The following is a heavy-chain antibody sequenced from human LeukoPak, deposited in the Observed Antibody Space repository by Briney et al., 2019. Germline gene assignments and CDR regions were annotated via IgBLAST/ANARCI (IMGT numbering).Heavy chain of an antibody. J-gene: IGHJ3*02. D-gene: IGHD6-13*01. CDR1: GDSVSSNSAA. Sequence: SQTLSLTCAISGDSVSSNSAAWNWIRQSPWRGLEWLGRTYYRSKWYNDYAISVKSRITINPDASKSQFSLQLNSVTPEDTAVYYCARGPIAACDKRAFDIWGQGTMVTVSS. V-gene: IGHV6-1*01. CDR3: ARGPIAACDKRAFDI. CDR2: TYYRSKWYN.